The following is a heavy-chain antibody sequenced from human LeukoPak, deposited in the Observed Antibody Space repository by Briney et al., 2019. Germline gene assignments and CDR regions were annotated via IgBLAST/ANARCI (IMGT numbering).Heavy chain of an antibody. D-gene: IGHD2-15*01. CDR1: GGSISSSSYY. Sequence: SETLSFTCTVSGGSISSSSYYWGWIRQPPGQRLEWIGSIYYSVSTYYNPSLKSRVTISVDTSKNQFSLRLSSVTAADTAVYYCATFYCSGGRCCFDYWGQGTLVTVSS. V-gene: IGHV4-39*01. CDR2: IYYSVST. CDR3: ATFYCSGGRCCFDY. J-gene: IGHJ4*02.